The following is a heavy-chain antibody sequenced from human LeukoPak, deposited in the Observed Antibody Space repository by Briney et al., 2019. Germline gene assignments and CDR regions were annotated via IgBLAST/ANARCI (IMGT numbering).Heavy chain of an antibody. J-gene: IGHJ4*02. D-gene: IGHD3-22*01. CDR3: AREENDSSGKDDDY. Sequence: ASVKLSCKASGYTFADYYVRWVRQALGQGLEWMGWINTNTGNPTYAQGFTGRFVFSLDTSVSTAYLQISSLKAEDTAVYYCAREENDSSGKDDDYWGQGTLVTVSS. V-gene: IGHV7-4-1*02. CDR1: GYTFADYY. CDR2: INTNTGNP.